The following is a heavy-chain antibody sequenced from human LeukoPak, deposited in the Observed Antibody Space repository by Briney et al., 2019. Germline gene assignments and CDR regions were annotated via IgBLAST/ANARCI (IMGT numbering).Heavy chain of an antibody. Sequence: YPSETLSLTCTVSGGSISSADYYWSWIRQPPGKGLEWIGYIYYSGSTYYNPSLKSRVTISVDTSKNQFSLKLTSVTAADTAVYYCARDLGGDRSFDLWAVAPWSLSPQ. CDR2: IYYSGST. CDR1: GGSISSADYY. CDR3: ARDLGGDRSFDL. J-gene: IGHJ2*01. V-gene: IGHV4-30-4*01. D-gene: IGHD2-21*01.